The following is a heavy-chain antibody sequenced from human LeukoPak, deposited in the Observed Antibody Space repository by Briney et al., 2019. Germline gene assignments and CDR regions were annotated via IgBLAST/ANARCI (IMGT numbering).Heavy chain of an antibody. CDR1: GFTFSNAW. CDR2: IKRKTDGGTT. V-gene: IGHV3-15*01. CDR3: TTSGYSSSWYPYFFDY. Sequence: GGSLRLSCAASGFTFSNAWMSWVRQAAGTGLEWVGRIKRKTDGGTTDYAAPVKGRFTISRDDSKNTLYLQMNSLKTEDTAVYYCTTSGYSSSWYPYFFDYWGQGTLVTVSS. J-gene: IGHJ4*02. D-gene: IGHD6-13*01.